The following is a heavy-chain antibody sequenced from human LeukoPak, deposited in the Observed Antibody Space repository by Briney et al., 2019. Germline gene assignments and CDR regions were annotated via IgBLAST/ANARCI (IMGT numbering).Heavy chain of an antibody. CDR1: GFPFSSYG. J-gene: IGHJ4*02. V-gene: IGHV3-30*18. CDR2: ISSDGGNI. D-gene: IGHD1-1*01. Sequence: RPGGSLRLSCAASGFPFSSYGIHWARQAPGKGLEWVAVISSDGGNIYYGESVQGRFIISRDNSINTVYLQMNSLRPEDTAVYYCAKARYGTGPFDYWGQGTLVTVSS. CDR3: AKARYGTGPFDY.